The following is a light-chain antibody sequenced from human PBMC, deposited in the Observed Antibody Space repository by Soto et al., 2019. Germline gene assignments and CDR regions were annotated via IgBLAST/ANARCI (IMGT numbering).Light chain of an antibody. Sequence: QSVLTQPPSVSGSPGQSVTISCTGTSTDFVSYNRVSWYQQPPGTAPKLIIYEASNRPSGVPDRFSRSKSGNTASLTVSGLQAEDEADYYCSSYTGGNPSYVFGTGTKVTVL. CDR3: SSYTGGNPSYV. CDR2: EAS. V-gene: IGLV2-18*02. J-gene: IGLJ1*01. CDR1: STDFVSYNR.